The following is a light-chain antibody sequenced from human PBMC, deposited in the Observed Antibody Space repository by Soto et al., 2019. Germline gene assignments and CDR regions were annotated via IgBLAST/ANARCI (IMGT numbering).Light chain of an antibody. CDR2: DVS. CDR3: CSYAGTYWV. Sequence: QSALTQPRSVSGSPGQSVTISCTGTSNDVGGYNYVSWFQQHPGKVPKLMVYDVSYRPSGVPDRFSGSKSGNTASLTISGLQAEDEGDYYCCSYAGTYWVFGGGTKVTVL. V-gene: IGLV2-11*01. CDR1: SNDVGGYNY. J-gene: IGLJ3*02.